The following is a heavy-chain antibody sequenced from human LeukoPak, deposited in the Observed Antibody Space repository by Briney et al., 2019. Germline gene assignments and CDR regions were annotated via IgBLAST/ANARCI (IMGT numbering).Heavy chain of an antibody. CDR2: IGTSGDT. J-gene: IGHJ3*01. CDR1: GFSFNTYD. CDR3: ARGLLWFGKLVGSFEL. V-gene: IGHV3-13*01. D-gene: IGHD3-10*01. Sequence: GGSLRLSCAASGFSFNTYDMHWVRQVTGKGLEWVSAIGTSGDTYYSDSVKGRFTSSRENAKNSLYLQMKSLGDGDTAVYYCARGLLWFGKLVGSFELWGQGTICTVSS.